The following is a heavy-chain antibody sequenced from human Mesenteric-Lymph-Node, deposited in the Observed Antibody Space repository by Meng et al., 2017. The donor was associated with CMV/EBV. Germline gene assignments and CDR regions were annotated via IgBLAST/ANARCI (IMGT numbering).Heavy chain of an antibody. J-gene: IGHJ6*02. Sequence: GESLKISCAASGFTFSNAWMSWVRQAPGKGLEWVGRIKSKTDGGTTDYAAPVKGRFTISRDDSKNTLYLQMNSLKTEDTAVYYCTTVAVTTWYYYYGMDVWGQGTTVTVSS. CDR3: TTVAVTTWYYYYGMDV. D-gene: IGHD4-11*01. CDR2: IKSKTDGGTT. V-gene: IGHV3-15*01. CDR1: GFTFSNAW.